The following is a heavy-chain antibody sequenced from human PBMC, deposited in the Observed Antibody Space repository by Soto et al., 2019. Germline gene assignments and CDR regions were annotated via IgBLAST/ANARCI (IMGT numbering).Heavy chain of an antibody. CDR2: ISSSGCIL. J-gene: IGHJ4*02. CDR3: VRDLGYYDSHGYFAY. CDR1: VFTFSDYY. V-gene: IGHV3-11*01. D-gene: IGHD3-22*01. Sequence: LRLSCAASVFTFSDYYMRWIRHAPGKGLGWGSYISSSGCILYYADFVLGRFLISRDKAKHSLSMLMNRLRAEDKAVYSCVRDLGYYDSHGYFAYGCQGTLFTVSS.